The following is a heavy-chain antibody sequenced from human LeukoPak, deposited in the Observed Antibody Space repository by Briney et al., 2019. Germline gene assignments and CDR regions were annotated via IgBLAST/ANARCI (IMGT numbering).Heavy chain of an antibody. Sequence: GGSLRLSCAASGFTFSNDWMSWVRQAPGKGLEWVANMKPDGSERYYVDSVKGRFTVSRDNAKNSLYFQMNSLRAEDTAVYYCARERIVGAASTRYYGMDVWGQGTTVTVSS. V-gene: IGHV3-7*03. CDR3: ARERIVGAASTRYYGMDV. J-gene: IGHJ6*02. CDR1: GFTFSNDW. CDR2: MKPDGSER. D-gene: IGHD1-26*01.